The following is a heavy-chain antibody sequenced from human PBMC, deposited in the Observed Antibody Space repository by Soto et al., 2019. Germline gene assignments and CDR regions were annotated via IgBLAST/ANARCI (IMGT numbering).Heavy chain of an antibody. CDR2: IYRGGSTE. Sequence: QVQLVESGGGLVKPGGSLRLSCAASGFTFSDFHMIWVRQAPGKGLEWISYIYRGGSTESYADSVQGRFTISRDNVKNSMYLQLDSLRGETMAVYYCEKWIVGTTGHAFDVWGQGTTVTISS. D-gene: IGHD1-26*01. CDR3: EKWIVGTTGHAFDV. J-gene: IGHJ6*02. V-gene: IGHV3-11*01. CDR1: GFTFSDFH.